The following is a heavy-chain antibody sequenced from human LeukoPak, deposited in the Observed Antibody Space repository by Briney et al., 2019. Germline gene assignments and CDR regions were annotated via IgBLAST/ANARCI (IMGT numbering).Heavy chain of an antibody. CDR2: IYPGDSDM. J-gene: IGHJ4*02. D-gene: IGHD6-6*01. CDR3: ARHTVPYGGSSSGGIDY. CDR1: GYSFTSYW. V-gene: IGHV5-51*01. Sequence: GESLKISCKGSGYSFTSYWIGWVRQMPGKGLEWMGIIYPGDSDMRYSPSFQGQVTMSADKSISTAYLQWTSLKASDTAMYYCARHTVPYGGSSSGGIDYWGQGTLVTVSS.